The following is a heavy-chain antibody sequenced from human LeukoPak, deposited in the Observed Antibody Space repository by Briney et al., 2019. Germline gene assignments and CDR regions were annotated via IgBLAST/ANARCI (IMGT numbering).Heavy chain of an antibody. CDR2: ISGRGDLE. D-gene: IGHD3-3*01. CDR3: AREGDFWSGYPIDHYYYMDV. Sequence: PGGSLRLSCSASGFTFSSYAMTWVRQAPGKGLEWVSTISGRGDLEFYTKSVKGRFTISRDHSKNTVHLQMDSLRAEDTAIYYCAREGDFWSGYPIDHYYYMDVWGKGTTVTVTS. CDR1: GFTFSSYA. V-gene: IGHV3-23*01. J-gene: IGHJ6*03.